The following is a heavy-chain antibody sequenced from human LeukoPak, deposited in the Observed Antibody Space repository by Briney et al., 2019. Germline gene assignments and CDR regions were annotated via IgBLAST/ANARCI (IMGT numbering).Heavy chain of an antibody. CDR3: ARDGIAVADPFDY. Sequence: GGSLRLSCAASGFTFSSYSMNWVRQAPGKGLEWVSSISSSSSYIYYADSVKGRFTISRDNSKNTLYLQMNSLRAEDTAVYYCARDGIAVADPFDYWGQGTLVTVSS. D-gene: IGHD6-19*01. V-gene: IGHV3-21*01. J-gene: IGHJ4*02. CDR1: GFTFSSYS. CDR2: ISSSSSYI.